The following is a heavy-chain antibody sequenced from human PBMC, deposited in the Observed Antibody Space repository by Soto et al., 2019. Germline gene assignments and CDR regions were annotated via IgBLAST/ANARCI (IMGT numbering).Heavy chain of an antibody. CDR1: GFPFSMSA. D-gene: IGHD3-9*01. CDR2: ISGSGGST. J-gene: IGHJ6*02. CDR3: AKVVKYDVLTGYYKGPDYYGMDV. Sequence: EVQLLESGGGLVQPGGSLRLSCAASGFPFSMSAMTWVRQAPGKGLEWVSLISGSGGSTHYADSVEGRFTISRDNSKNTLYLEMDSLRAEDTAVYYCAKVVKYDVLTGYYKGPDYYGMDVWGQGTTVTVSS. V-gene: IGHV3-23*01.